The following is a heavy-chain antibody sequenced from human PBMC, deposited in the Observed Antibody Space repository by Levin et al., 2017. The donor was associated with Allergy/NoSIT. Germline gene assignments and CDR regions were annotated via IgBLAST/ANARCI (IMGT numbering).Heavy chain of an antibody. Sequence: ASVKVSCKASGYTFTSYDINWVRQATGQGLEWMGWMNPNSGNTGYAQKFQGRVTMTRNTSISTAYMELSSLRSEDTAVYYCARLKGGHLLPYYYYGMDVWGQGTTVTVSS. CDR3: ARLKGGHLLPYYYYGMDV. J-gene: IGHJ6*02. D-gene: IGHD2-15*01. CDR1: GYTFTSYD. V-gene: IGHV1-8*01. CDR2: MNPNSGNT.